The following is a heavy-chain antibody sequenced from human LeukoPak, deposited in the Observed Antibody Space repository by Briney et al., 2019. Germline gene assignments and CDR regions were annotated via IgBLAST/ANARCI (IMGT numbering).Heavy chain of an antibody. D-gene: IGHD3-9*01. V-gene: IGHV3-30*02. Sequence: GGSLRLSCAASGFTFSSYGMHWVRQAPGKGLEWVAFIRYDGSNKYYADSVKGRFTISRDNSKNTLYLQMNSLRAEDTAVYYCAREYITYYDILTGYHSWFDPWGQGTLVTVSS. J-gene: IGHJ5*02. CDR3: AREYITYYDILTGYHSWFDP. CDR1: GFTFSSYG. CDR2: IRYDGSNK.